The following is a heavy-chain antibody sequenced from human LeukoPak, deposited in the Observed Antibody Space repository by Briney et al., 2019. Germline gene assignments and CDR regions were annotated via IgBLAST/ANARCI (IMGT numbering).Heavy chain of an antibody. CDR1: GCTFSSYG. CDR2: ISYDGSNK. CDR3: AKARDFYYYDSSGYLDY. Sequence: GGSLRLSCAASGCTFSSYGMHWVRQAPGKGLEWVAVISYDGSNKYYADSVKGRFTISRDNSKNTLYLQMNSLRAEDTAVYYCAKARDFYYYDSSGYLDYWGQGTLVTVSS. V-gene: IGHV3-30*18. D-gene: IGHD3-22*01. J-gene: IGHJ4*02.